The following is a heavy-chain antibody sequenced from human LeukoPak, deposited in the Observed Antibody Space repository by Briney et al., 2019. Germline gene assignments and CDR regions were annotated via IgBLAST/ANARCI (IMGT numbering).Heavy chain of an antibody. CDR3: ANTEYQRLGTDY. CDR2: ISSSGSTI. CDR1: GFTFSDYY. Sequence: PGGSLRLSCAASGFTFSDYYMSWIRQAPGKGLEWVSYISSSGSTIYYADSVKGRFTISRDNAENSLYLQMNSLRVEDTAVYYCANTEYQRLGTDYWGQGTLVTVSS. D-gene: IGHD2-2*01. J-gene: IGHJ4*02. V-gene: IGHV3-11*04.